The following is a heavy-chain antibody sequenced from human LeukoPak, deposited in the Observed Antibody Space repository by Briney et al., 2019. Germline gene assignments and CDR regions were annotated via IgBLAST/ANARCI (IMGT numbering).Heavy chain of an antibody. D-gene: IGHD6-19*01. CDR1: GFTFSSYD. CDR2: IFYDGSNK. Sequence: GGSLRLSCAASGFTFSSYDMHWARQAPGKGLEWVAVIFYDGSNKYSADSVKGRFTISRDNSENTLFLQMNSLRAEDTAVYYCARVGSAWSYFDYWGQGTLVTVSS. V-gene: IGHV3-33*08. CDR3: ARVGSAWSYFDY. J-gene: IGHJ4*02.